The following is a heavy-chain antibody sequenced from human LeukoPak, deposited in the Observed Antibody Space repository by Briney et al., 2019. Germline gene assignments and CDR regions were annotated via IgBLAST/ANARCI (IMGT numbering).Heavy chain of an antibody. CDR2: IYYSGST. J-gene: IGHJ4*02. V-gene: IGHV4-39*01. CDR3: ARHLLWFGESLPYFDY. D-gene: IGHD3-10*01. Sequence: SETLSLTCTVSGGSISSSSYYWGWIRQPPGKGLEWIGSIYYSGSTYYNPSLKSRVTISVDTSKNQFSLKLSSVTAADTAVYYCARHLLWFGESLPYFDYWGQGTLVTVSS. CDR1: GGSISSSSYY.